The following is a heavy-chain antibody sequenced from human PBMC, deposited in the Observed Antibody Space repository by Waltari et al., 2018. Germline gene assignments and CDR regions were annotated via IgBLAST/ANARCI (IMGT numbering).Heavy chain of an antibody. CDR2: INHSGST. J-gene: IGHJ5*02. CDR3: ARADRGPRFTSGSSATPDWGP. Sequence: QVQLQQWGAGLLKPSETLSLTCAVYGGSFSGFYWNWIRPPPGGGLEWLGEINHSGSTNDHPYLKGRVTIALETSRNHCSLKLSSVTAADTAVYYCARADRGPRFTSGSSATPDWGPWGQGTLVTVSS. CDR1: GGSFSGFY. V-gene: IGHV4-34*01. D-gene: IGHD1-26*01.